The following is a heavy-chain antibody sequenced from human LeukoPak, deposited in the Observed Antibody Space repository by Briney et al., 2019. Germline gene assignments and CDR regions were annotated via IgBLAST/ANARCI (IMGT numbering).Heavy chain of an antibody. D-gene: IGHD2-15*01. CDR3: ARDGDCSGGSCYGAFDP. V-gene: IGHV1-69*01. CDR1: GGTFSSYA. Sequence: GASVKVSCKASGGTFSSYAISWVRQAPGQGLEWMGGIIPIFGTANYAQKFQGRVTITADESTSTAYMELSSLRSEDTAVYYCARDGDCSGGSCYGAFDPWGQGTLVTVSS. J-gene: IGHJ5*02. CDR2: IIPIFGTA.